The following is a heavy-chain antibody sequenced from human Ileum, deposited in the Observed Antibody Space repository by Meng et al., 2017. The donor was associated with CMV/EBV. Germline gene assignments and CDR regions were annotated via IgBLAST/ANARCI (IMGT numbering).Heavy chain of an antibody. J-gene: IGHJ4*02. V-gene: IGHV1-18*01. CDR1: VYSFLTYA. Sequence: HLVECGGEVKQPVASVKVFVKTSVYSFLTYAISWVRQAPGQGLEWIGWINTYKGNTDYAQKFQGRVTLTRDASTNIAYMELTSLRSDDTAVYYCARGSGPPGDYWGQGTLVTVSS. CDR2: INTYKGNT. CDR3: ARGSGPPGDY. D-gene: IGHD3-10*01.